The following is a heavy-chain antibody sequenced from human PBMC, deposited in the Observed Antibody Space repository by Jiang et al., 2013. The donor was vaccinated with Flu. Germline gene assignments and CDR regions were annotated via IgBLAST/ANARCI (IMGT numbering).Heavy chain of an antibody. CDR3: ARSAESSSKIPISYYYYYYYMDV. Sequence: GAEVKKPGESLKISCKGSGYSFTSYWIGWVRQMPGKGLEWMGIIYPGDSDTRYSPSFQGQVTISADKSISTAYLQWSSLKASDTAMYYCARSAESSSKIPISYYYYYYYMDVWGKGTTVTVSS. CDR2: IYPGDSDT. V-gene: IGHV5-51*03. CDR1: GYSFTSYW. J-gene: IGHJ6*03. D-gene: IGHD6-6*01.